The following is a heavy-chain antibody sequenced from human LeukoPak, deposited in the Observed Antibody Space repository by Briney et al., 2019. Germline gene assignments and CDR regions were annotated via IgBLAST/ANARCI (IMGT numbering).Heavy chain of an antibody. J-gene: IGHJ4*02. CDR1: GGSISSYY. CDR2: IYYSGTT. V-gene: IGHV4-59*01. D-gene: IGHD6-19*01. Sequence: PSETLSLTXTVSGGSISSYYWSWIRQPPGKGLEWIGYIYYSGTTNYNPSLKSRFTISVATSKNQFSLNLSSVTAADTAVYYCARGGGGEYSSGWYDYWGQGTLVTVSS. CDR3: ARGGGGEYSSGWYDY.